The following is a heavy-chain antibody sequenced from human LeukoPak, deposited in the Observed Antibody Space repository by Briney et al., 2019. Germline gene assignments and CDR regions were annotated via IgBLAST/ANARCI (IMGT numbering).Heavy chain of an antibody. CDR1: GFTFSSYW. CDR3: ARSHYDFGSGAWGWFDP. D-gene: IGHD3-3*01. V-gene: IGHV3-7*05. J-gene: IGHJ5*02. CDR2: IKQDGSEK. Sequence: GGSLRLSCAASGFTFSSYWMSWVRQAPGKGLEWVANIKQDGSEKYYVDSVKGRFTISRDNAKNSLYLQMNSPRAEDTAVYYCARSHYDFGSGAWGWFDPWGQGTLVTVSS.